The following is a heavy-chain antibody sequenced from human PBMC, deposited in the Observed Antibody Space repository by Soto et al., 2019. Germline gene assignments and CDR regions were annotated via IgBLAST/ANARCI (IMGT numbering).Heavy chain of an antibody. CDR2: ISYDGSNK. CDR3: AGDSRGRSYYYGMDV. V-gene: IGHV3-30*03. CDR1: GFTFSSYG. D-gene: IGHD2-2*01. J-gene: IGHJ6*02. Sequence: PGGSLRLSCAASGFTFSSYGMHWVRQAPGKGLEWVAVISYDGSNKYYADSVKGRFTISRDNSKNTLYLQMNSLRAEDTAVYYCAGDSRGRSYYYGMDVWGQGTTVTVSS.